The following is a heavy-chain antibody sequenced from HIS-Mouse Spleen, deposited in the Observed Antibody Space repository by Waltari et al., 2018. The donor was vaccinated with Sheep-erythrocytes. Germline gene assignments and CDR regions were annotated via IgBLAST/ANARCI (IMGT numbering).Heavy chain of an antibody. Sequence: QVQLVESGGGVVQPGRSLRLCCAASGFTFSSDGMHWVRQAPGKGLEWVAVISYDGSNKYYADSVKGRFTIARDNSKNTLYLQMNSLRAEDTAVYYCAKPGLTYFDYWGQGTLVTVSS. CDR3: AKPGLTYFDY. CDR1: GFTFSSDG. V-gene: IGHV3-30*18. D-gene: IGHD3-9*01. J-gene: IGHJ4*02. CDR2: ISYDGSNK.